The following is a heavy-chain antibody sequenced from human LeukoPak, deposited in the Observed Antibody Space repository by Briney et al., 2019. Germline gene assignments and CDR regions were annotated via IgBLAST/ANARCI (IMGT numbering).Heavy chain of an antibody. D-gene: IGHD6-19*01. Sequence: PSETLSLTCTVSGGSVSSYYWNWIRQPAGKGLEWIGHIYIRGATNYNPSVKSRVTMSVDTSKNQFSLKVSSVTAADTAVYYCARGHNSGWRNFDYWGQGTLVTASS. CDR3: ARGHNSGWRNFDY. CDR1: GGSVSSYY. CDR2: IYIRGAT. J-gene: IGHJ4*02. V-gene: IGHV4-4*07.